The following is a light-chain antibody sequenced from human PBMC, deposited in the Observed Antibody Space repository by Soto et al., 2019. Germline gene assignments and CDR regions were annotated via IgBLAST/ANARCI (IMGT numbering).Light chain of an antibody. V-gene: IGLV2-23*01. J-gene: IGLJ1*01. Sequence: QSALTQPASVSGSPGQSITISCTGTTSDVGSYSLVSWYQQHPGKAPKLMIYEGTKRPSGVSNRFSGSKSGNTASLTISGLQAEEEADYYCCSYAGSATYVFGTGTKLTVL. CDR1: TSDVGSYSL. CDR2: EGT. CDR3: CSYAGSATYV.